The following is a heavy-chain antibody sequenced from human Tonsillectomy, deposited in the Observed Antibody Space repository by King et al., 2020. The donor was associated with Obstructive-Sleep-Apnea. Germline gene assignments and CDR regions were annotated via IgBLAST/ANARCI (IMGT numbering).Heavy chain of an antibody. V-gene: IGHV3-30*04. D-gene: IGHD2-21*02. Sequence: VQLVESGGGVVQPGRSLRLSCAASGFTFSSYAMHWVRQAPGKGLEWVAVITYDGSNKYYVDSVKGRFTISRDNSKNTLYLQMNSLRAEDTAVYYCVREKVAAIYFDYWGQGTLVTVSS. J-gene: IGHJ4*02. CDR2: ITYDGSNK. CDR3: VREKVAAIYFDY. CDR1: GFTFSSYA.